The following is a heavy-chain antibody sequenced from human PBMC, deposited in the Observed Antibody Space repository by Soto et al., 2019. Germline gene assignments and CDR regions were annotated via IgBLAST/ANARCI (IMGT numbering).Heavy chain of an antibody. D-gene: IGHD4-17*01. CDR3: AKAPLYGDYSLYYFDY. V-gene: IGHV3-23*01. J-gene: IGHJ4*02. CDR2: ISGSGGST. Sequence: GGSLRLSCAASGLTFSSYAMSWVRQAPGKGLEWVSAISGSGGSTYYADSVKGRFTISRDNSKNTLYLQMNSLRAEDTAVYYCAKAPLYGDYSLYYFDYWGQGTLVTVSS. CDR1: GLTFSSYA.